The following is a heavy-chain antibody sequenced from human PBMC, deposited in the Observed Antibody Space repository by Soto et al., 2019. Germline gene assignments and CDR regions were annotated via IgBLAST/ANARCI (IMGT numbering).Heavy chain of an antibody. D-gene: IGHD6-19*01. CDR1: GFILSRHA. J-gene: IGHJ4*02. Sequence: EVLLLQSGGGLAQPGESLTLSCATSGFILSRHAMSWVRQAPGTGLDWVSVIGYRPTDTYYADSVEGRCTISRYESKNTVYLQTNKLRVSDTAVYCCATDRVVGWVVDYWCQGTLVTASS. CDR3: ATDRVVGWVVDY. CDR2: IGYRPTDT. V-gene: IGHV3-23*01.